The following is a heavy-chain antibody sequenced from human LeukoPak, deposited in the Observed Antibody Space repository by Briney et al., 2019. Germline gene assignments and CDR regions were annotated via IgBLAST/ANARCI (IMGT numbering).Heavy chain of an antibody. CDR1: GFTFGNVW. Sequence: GGSLRLSCAASGFTFGNVWMNWVRQAPGKGLEWVSSISSSSSFIYYADSVKGRFTISRDNAKNSLYLQMNSLRAEDTAVYYCARDLKYSSDDYWGQGTLVTVSS. D-gene: IGHD6-25*01. CDR2: ISSSSSFI. V-gene: IGHV3-21*01. J-gene: IGHJ4*02. CDR3: ARDLKYSSDDY.